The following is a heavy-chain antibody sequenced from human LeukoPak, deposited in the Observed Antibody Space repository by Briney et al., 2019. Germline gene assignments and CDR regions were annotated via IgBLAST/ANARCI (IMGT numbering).Heavy chain of an antibody. J-gene: IGHJ6*02. CDR1: GFTFRNYW. CDR2: IKHDGSEK. D-gene: IGHD5-18*01. V-gene: IGHV3-7*01. Sequence: QPGWSLRLSCAASGFTFRNYWVSWVRQAPGKGLEWVANIKHDGSEKYYVDSVMGRFTISRDNAENSVYLQMNSLRAEDTAVYYCGRDRARDTAINYYYYGVDVWGQGTTVTVSS. CDR3: GRDRARDTAINYYYYGVDV.